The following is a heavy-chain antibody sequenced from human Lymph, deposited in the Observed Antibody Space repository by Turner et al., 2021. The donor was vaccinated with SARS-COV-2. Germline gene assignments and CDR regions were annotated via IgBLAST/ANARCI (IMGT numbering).Heavy chain of an antibody. CDR2: FDPEDDAT. CDR3: AIDRKKWLVQTGDGMDV. J-gene: IGHJ6*02. D-gene: IGHD6-19*01. V-gene: IGHV1-24*01. Sequence: QVQLVQSGAEVKKPGASVKVSCKVSGYTLTELSMHWVRQAPGKGLEWMGGFDPEDDATIDAKKFQGRVTMTEDTSIDTVYMELSSLRSEDTAVYYCAIDRKKWLVQTGDGMDVWGQGTTVTVSS. CDR1: GYTLTELS.